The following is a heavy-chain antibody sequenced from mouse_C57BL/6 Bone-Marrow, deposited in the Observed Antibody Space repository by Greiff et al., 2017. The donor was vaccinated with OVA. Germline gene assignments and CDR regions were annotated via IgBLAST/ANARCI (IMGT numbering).Heavy chain of an antibody. CDR2: IYPGSGST. D-gene: IGHD1-1*01. Sequence: QVQLQQPGAELVKPGASVKMSCKASGYTFTSYWITWVKQRPGQGLEWIGDIYPGSGSTNYNEKFKSKATLNVDTYSSTAYMQLSSLTSEDSAVYYCASTYYGSSWYFDVWGTGTTVTVSS. J-gene: IGHJ1*03. CDR1: GYTFTSYW. V-gene: IGHV1-55*01. CDR3: ASTYYGSSWYFDV.